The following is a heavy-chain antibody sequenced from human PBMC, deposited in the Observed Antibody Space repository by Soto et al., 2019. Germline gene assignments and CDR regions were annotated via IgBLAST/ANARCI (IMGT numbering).Heavy chain of an antibody. D-gene: IGHD3-22*01. V-gene: IGHV4-4*07. CDR1: GGSISSYY. CDR3: ARDNSSGYFIG. Sequence: PSETLSLTCTFSGGSISSYYWTWIRQPAGKGMEWIGRIYTSGSTNYNPSLKSRVTMSVDTYKNQFSLKLSSVTAADTAVYYCARDNSSGYFIGWGQGTLVTVSS. CDR2: IYTSGST. J-gene: IGHJ1*01.